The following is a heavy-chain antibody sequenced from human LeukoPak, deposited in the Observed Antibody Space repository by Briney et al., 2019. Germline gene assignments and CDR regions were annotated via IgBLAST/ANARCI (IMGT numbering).Heavy chain of an antibody. CDR1: GYTFTSYD. Sequence: ASVKVSCKASGYTFTSYDISWVRQATGQGLEWMGWMNPNSGNTGYAQNIQGRVTMTRNTSKSTAYMELSSLRSEDTAVYYCARGRAAAAGKGNWFDPWGQGTLDTVSS. D-gene: IGHD6-13*01. J-gene: IGHJ5*02. CDR2: MNPNSGNT. V-gene: IGHV1-8*01. CDR3: ARGRAAAAGKGNWFDP.